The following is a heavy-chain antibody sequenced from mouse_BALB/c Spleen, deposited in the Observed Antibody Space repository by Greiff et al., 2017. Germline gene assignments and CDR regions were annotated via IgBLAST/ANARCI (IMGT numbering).Heavy chain of an antibody. CDR2: IYPGSGGT. Sequence: QVQLKQSGAELVRPGTSVKLSCKASGYTFTSYWINWVKLRPGQGLEWIGVIYPGSGGTNYNEKFKSKATLTVDTSSSTAYMQLSSLTSEDSAVYSCARRYRAMDYWGQGTSVTVSS. CDR1: GYTFTSYW. J-gene: IGHJ4*01. CDR3: ARRYRAMDY. V-gene: IGHV1-55*01. D-gene: IGHD2-14*01.